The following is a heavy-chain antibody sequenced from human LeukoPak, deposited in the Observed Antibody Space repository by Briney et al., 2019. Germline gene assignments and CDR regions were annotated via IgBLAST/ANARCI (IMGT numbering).Heavy chain of an antibody. D-gene: IGHD4-17*01. V-gene: IGHV3-49*04. CDR3: TRNPNDYAPNWFDP. CDR1: GFTFGDYA. J-gene: IGHJ5*02. Sequence: QTGGSLRLSCTASGFTFGDYAMSWVRQAPGKGLEWVGFIRSKAYGGTTEYAASVKGRFTISRDDSKSIAYLQMNSLKTEDTAVYYCTRNPNDYAPNWFDPWGQGTLVTVSS. CDR2: IRSKAYGGTT.